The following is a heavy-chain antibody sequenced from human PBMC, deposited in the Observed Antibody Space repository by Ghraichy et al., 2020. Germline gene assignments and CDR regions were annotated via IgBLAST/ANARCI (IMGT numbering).Heavy chain of an antibody. CDR3: VKTYGGNPPEYFQH. Sequence: GGSLRLSCAASGFTFSSYAMSWVRQTPGKGLEWVSAISGSGGSTYYADSVKGRFTISRDNSKNTLYLQMNSLRAEDTAVYYCVKTYGGNPPEYFQHWGQGTLVTVSS. V-gene: IGHV3-23*01. CDR2: ISGSGGST. D-gene: IGHD4-23*01. CDR1: GFTFSSYA. J-gene: IGHJ1*01.